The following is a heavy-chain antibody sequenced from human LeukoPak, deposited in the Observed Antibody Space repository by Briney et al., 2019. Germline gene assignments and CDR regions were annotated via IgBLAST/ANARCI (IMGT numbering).Heavy chain of an antibody. D-gene: IGHD5-12*01. CDR3: ARLLFENIVGTAYYYGIDV. J-gene: IGHJ6*02. CDR2: IYYTGIT. V-gene: IGHV4-59*08. Sequence: SETLSLTCSVSGGAISSYHWSWIRQPPGKGLEWIGYIYYTGITNYNPSIKSRVSISVDTSRTRFSLKLSSVTAADTAVYYCARLLFENIVGTAYYYGIDVWGQGTTVTVSS. CDR1: GGAISSYH.